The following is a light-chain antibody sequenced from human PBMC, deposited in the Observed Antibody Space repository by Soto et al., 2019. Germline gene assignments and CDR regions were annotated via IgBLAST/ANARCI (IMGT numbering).Light chain of an antibody. CDR1: QSVSSSY. J-gene: IGKJ1*01. Sequence: EIVLTQSPGTLSLSPGERATLSCRASQSVSSSYLAWFQQKPGQAPRLLIYGAYSRATGIPDRFSGGGSGTDFTLTINRLEPEDFAVYYCQQYGSSPWTFGQGTKVEIK. CDR2: GAY. V-gene: IGKV3-20*01. CDR3: QQYGSSPWT.